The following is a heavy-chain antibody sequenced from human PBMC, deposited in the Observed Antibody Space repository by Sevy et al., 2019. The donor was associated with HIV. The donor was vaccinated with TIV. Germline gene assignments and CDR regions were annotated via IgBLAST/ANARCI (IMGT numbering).Heavy chain of an antibody. CDR1: GLIFSHYG. Sequence: LSLTCAASGLIFSHYGMHWVRQAPGKGVEWVAFISFDGSNKYYVDSVKGRFTISRDNSKNTLYLQMNSLRTEDTALYYCAKNTAAAGTGGFDYWGQGTLVTVSA. CDR2: ISFDGSNK. D-gene: IGHD6-13*01. V-gene: IGHV3-30*02. J-gene: IGHJ4*02. CDR3: AKNTAAAGTGGFDY.